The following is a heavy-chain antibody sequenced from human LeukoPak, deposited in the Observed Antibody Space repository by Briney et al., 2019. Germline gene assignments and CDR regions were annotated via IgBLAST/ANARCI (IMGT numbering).Heavy chain of an antibody. J-gene: IGHJ4*02. CDR1: GYSISSGYY. V-gene: IGHV4-38-2*02. D-gene: IGHD3-3*01. Sequence: SETLSLTCTASGYSISSGYYWGWIRQPPGKGLEWIGSIYHSGSTYYNPSLKSRVTISVDTSKNQFSLKLSSVTAADTAVYYCARDQTTYYDFWSGYSGGSFDYWGQGTLVTVSS. CDR3: ARDQTTYYDFWSGYSGGSFDY. CDR2: IYHSGST.